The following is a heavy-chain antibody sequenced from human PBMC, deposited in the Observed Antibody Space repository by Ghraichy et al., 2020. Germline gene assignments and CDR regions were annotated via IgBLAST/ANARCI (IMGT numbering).Heavy chain of an antibody. D-gene: IGHD3-10*01. CDR1: GGSVSSGDSY. Sequence: LSLTCTVSGGSVSSGDSYWNWIRQSSGRGLEWICYIYYSGSTYYNPSLKSRVTISLDTSKKQFSLRLTSVTAADTAVYYCARGDVILIRGYDYYYMDVWGKGTTVIVSS. V-gene: IGHV4-30-4*08. CDR2: IYYSGST. J-gene: IGHJ6*03. CDR3: ARGDVILIRGYDYYYMDV.